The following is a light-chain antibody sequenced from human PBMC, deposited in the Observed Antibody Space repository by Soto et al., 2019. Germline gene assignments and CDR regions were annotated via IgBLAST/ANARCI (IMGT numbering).Light chain of an antibody. CDR1: QSVSSN. V-gene: IGKV3-15*01. CDR3: QHYNNWPLT. Sequence: EILMTQSPATLSVSPGERASLSCRASQSVSSNLAWYQQKPGQTPRLLIYATSTRATGIPARFSGSGSGTEFTLTISSLQSEDFEVYYCQHYNNWPLTFGGGTKVDIK. J-gene: IGKJ4*01. CDR2: ATS.